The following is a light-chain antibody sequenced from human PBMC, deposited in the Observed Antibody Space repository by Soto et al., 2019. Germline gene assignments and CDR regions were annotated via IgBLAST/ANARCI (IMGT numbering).Light chain of an antibody. CDR2: AAS. J-gene: IGKJ1*01. CDR3: QQSFSTPRT. CDR1: QSINSY. V-gene: IGKV1-39*01. Sequence: DIQMTQSPSSQSASVGDRVTITCLASQSINSYLKWDQQKPGKTPKLLIYAASSLQSGVPSRFSGSGSETDFTLTITSLQPDDFATYYCQQSFSTPRTFGQGTRVEI.